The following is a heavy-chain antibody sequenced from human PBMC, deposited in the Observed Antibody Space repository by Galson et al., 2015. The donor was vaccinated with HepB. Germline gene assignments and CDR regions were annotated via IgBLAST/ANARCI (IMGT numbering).Heavy chain of an antibody. V-gene: IGHV1-69*13. J-gene: IGHJ4*02. CDR2: IIPLFGSA. CDR1: GVTFSSYA. Sequence: SVKVSCKASGVTFSSYAISWLRQAPGQGLEWMGGIIPLFGSASYAQKLQGRVTITADESTSTTHMVLSSLRSEDTALYYCARQYDTSGYYAYWGQGTLVTVSS. CDR3: ARQYDTSGYYAY. D-gene: IGHD3-22*01.